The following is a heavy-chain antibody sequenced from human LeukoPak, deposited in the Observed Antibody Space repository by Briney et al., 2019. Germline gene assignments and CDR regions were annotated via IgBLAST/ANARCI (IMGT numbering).Heavy chain of an antibody. J-gene: IGHJ4*02. CDR2: ISAYNGNT. CDR3: ARDHYYDSSGYYF. Sequence: GASVKVSCKASGGTFSSYGISWVRQAPGQGLEWMGWISAYNGNTNYAQKLQGRVTMTTDTSTSTAYMELRSLRSDDTAVYYCARDHYYDSSGYYFWGQGTLVTVSS. V-gene: IGHV1-18*01. CDR1: GGTFSSYG. D-gene: IGHD3-22*01.